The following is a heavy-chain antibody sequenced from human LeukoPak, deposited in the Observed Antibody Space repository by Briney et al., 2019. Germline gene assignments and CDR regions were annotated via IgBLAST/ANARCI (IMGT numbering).Heavy chain of an antibody. CDR2: IIPILGIA. Sequence: GASVKVSCKASGGTFSSYAISWVRQAPGQGLEWMGRIIPILGIANYAQKFQGRVTITADKSTSTAYMELSSLRSEDTAVYYCGNDMVPRPNWFDPWGQGTLVTVSS. CDR3: GNDMVPRPNWFDP. D-gene: IGHD3-10*01. V-gene: IGHV1-69*04. J-gene: IGHJ5*02. CDR1: GGTFSSYA.